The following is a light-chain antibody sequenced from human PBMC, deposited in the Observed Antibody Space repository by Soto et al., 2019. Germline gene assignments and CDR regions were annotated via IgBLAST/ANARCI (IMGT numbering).Light chain of an antibody. CDR2: GAS. CDR1: QSINTY. Sequence: DIQMTQSPSSLSASVGDRVTITCRASQSINTYLNWYQQKPGKAPNLLIYGASSLQSGVPSRFSGSGSGTDFTLTISTLQPEDFATYYCQQSHSNPISFGQGTRLHI. V-gene: IGKV1-39*01. CDR3: QQSHSNPIS. J-gene: IGKJ5*01.